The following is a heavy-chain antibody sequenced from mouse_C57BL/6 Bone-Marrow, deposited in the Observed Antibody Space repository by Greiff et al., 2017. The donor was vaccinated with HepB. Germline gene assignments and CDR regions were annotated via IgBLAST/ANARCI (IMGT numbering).Heavy chain of an antibody. CDR3: ARRLLRAVAGYAMDY. CDR2: IYPRDGST. J-gene: IGHJ4*01. V-gene: IGHV1-85*01. D-gene: IGHD1-2*01. Sequence: QVQLQHSGPELVKPGASVKLSCKASGYTFTSYDINWVKQRPGQGLEWIGWIYPRDGSTKYNEKFKGKATLTVDTSSSTAYMELHSLTSEDSAVYFCARRLLRAVAGYAMDYWGQGTSFTVSS. CDR1: GYTFTSYD.